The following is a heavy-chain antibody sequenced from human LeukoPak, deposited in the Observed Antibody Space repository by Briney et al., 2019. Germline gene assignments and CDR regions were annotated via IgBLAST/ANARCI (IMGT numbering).Heavy chain of an antibody. CDR2: ISTYNGNT. J-gene: IGHJ4*02. V-gene: IGHV1-18*01. Sequence: ASVKVSCKASGYTFTSYGISWVRQAPGQGLEWMGWISTYNGNTNYAQKLQGRVTMTTDTSTSTAYMELRSLRSDDTAVYYCARGTIFRDYVWGSCRYFDYWGQGTLVTVSS. CDR3: ARGTIFRDYVWGSCRYFDY. D-gene: IGHD3-16*02. CDR1: GYTFTSYG.